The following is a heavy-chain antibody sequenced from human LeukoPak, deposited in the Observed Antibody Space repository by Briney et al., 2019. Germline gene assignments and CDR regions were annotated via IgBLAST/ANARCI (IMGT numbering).Heavy chain of an antibody. V-gene: IGHV3-48*01. CDR3: ARMVTTYQVMEN. J-gene: IGHJ4*02. CDR2: ISSSSSTI. D-gene: IGHD4-17*01. CDR1: GFTFSSYR. Sequence: GGSLRLSCAASGFTFSSYRMNWVRQAPGKGLEWISYISSSSSTIYYADSVKGRFTISRDNANNSLYLQMNSLRAEDTAVYYCARMVTTYQVMENWGQGTLVTVSS.